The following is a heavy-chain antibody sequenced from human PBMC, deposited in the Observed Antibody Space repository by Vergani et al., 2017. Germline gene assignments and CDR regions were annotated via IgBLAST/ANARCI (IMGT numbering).Heavy chain of an antibody. D-gene: IGHD3-10*01. CDR3: ARVGNYYGSGSSKRNWFDP. V-gene: IGHV3-23*04. CDR1: GFTFSSYA. Sequence: EVQLVESGGGLVKPGGSLRLSCAASGFTFSSYAMSWVRQAPGKGLEWVSAISGSGGSTYYADSVKGRFTISRDNSKNTLYLQMNSLRAEDTAVYYCARVGNYYGSGSSKRNWFDPWGQGTLVTVSS. CDR2: ISGSGGST. J-gene: IGHJ5*02.